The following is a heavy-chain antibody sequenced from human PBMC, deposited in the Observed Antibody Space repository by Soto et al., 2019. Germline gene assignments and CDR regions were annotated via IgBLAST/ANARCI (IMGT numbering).Heavy chain of an antibody. CDR2: IYHSGST. D-gene: IGHD2-2*02. CDR1: GGSITNGAYY. Sequence: SETLSLTFSVSGGSITNGAYYWRRIHQHPGKGLEWIGYIYHSGSTYYNPSLKSRLTISMDTSKNQFSLKLSSVTAADTAVYYCARTRVVVPAAIPGRVDDWGQGIQVTVSS. CDR3: ARTRVVVPAAIPGRVDD. V-gene: IGHV4-31*03. J-gene: IGHJ4*02.